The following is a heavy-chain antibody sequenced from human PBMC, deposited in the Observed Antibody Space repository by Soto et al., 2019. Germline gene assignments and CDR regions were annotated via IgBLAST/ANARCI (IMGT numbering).Heavy chain of an antibody. V-gene: IGHV6-1*01. Sequence: SQTLSLTCAISGDSVSSNSAAWNWIRQSPSRGLEWLGRTYYRSKWYNDYAVSVKSRVTISIDTAKNQFSLRLNSVTAADTAVYYCARGSVPSRGVFGYWGEGTQVTVSS. J-gene: IGHJ4*02. CDR2: TYYRSKWYN. CDR1: GDSVSSNSAA. D-gene: IGHD2-2*01. CDR3: ARGSVPSRGVFGY.